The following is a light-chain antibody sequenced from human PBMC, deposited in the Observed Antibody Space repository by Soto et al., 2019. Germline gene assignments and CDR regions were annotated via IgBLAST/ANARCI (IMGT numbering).Light chain of an antibody. CDR3: HQYNNWPPNT. CDR2: GAS. J-gene: IGKJ4*01. Sequence: EIVLTQSPATLSVSPGERATLSCRASQSVSSVLAWYQQKPGQAPRLLMFGASTRATSIPARFSGSGSGTEFTLTISSLQSEDFAVYYCHQYNNWPPNTFGGGTKVEIK. CDR1: QSVSSV. V-gene: IGKV3-15*01.